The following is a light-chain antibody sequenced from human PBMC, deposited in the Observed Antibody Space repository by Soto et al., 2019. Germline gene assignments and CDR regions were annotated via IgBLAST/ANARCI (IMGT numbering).Light chain of an antibody. Sequence: QSVLTQPPSVSGAPGQRVIISCTGSSSNIGAGYDVHWYQQLPGTAPRLLIYDNNNRPSGVPARFSVSKSDTSASLAITGLQPEDEADYYCQSYDSSRSGSYVFGTGTKLTVL. V-gene: IGLV1-40*01. J-gene: IGLJ1*01. CDR1: SSNIGAGYD. CDR2: DNN. CDR3: QSYDSSRSGSYV.